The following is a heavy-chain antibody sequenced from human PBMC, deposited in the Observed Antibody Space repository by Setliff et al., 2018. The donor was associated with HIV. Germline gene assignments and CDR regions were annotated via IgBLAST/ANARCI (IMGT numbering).Heavy chain of an antibody. J-gene: IGHJ4*02. CDR1: DDSFSNYD. Sequence: NPSETLSLTCVVSDDSFSNYDWTWIRQPPGKALEWIGYISSSGTTNYSPSLRSRVTISIETSNTRFSLWLRSVTAADTATYFCARLGRAIDDGGSSLRLDFWGQGMLVTVSS. CDR2: ISSSGTT. D-gene: IGHD2-15*01. CDR3: ARLGRAIDDGGSSLRLDF. V-gene: IGHV4-4*09.